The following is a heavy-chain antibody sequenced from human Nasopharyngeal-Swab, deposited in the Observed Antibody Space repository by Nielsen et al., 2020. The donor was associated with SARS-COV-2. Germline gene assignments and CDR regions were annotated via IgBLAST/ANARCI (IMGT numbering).Heavy chain of an antibody. Sequence: SVNVSCKASGYTFTDYYMLWVRQAPGQGLEWMGWINPNSGGTNYAQKFQGWVTMTRDTSISTAYMELSRLRSDDTAVYYCARGLRGRNWFDPWGQGTLVTVSS. V-gene: IGHV1-2*04. CDR1: GYTFTDYY. D-gene: IGHD3-10*01. CDR2: INPNSGGT. CDR3: ARGLRGRNWFDP. J-gene: IGHJ5*02.